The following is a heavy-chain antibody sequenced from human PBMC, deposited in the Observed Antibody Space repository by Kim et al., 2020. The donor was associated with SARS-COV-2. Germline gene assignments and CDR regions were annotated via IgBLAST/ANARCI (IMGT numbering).Heavy chain of an antibody. J-gene: IGHJ6*02. CDR3: TRVPDIVVVVAASYYYGMDV. Sequence: GGSLRLSCTASGFTFGDYAMSWVRQAPGKGLEWVGFIRSKAYGGTTEYAASVKGRFTISRDDSKSIAYLQMNSLKTEDTAVYYCTRVPDIVVVVAASYYYGMDVWGQGTTVTVSS. CDR1: GFTFGDYA. V-gene: IGHV3-49*04. D-gene: IGHD2-15*01. CDR2: IRSKAYGGTT.